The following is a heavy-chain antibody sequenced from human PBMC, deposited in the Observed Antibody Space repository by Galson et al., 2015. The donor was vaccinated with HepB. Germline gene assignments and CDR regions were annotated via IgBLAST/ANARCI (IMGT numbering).Heavy chain of an antibody. CDR1: GFTFSSYA. CDR3: ARDSSAAGLDY. Sequence: SLRLSCAASGFTFSSYAMHWVRQAPGKGLEWVAVISYDGSNKYYADSVKGRFTISRDNSKNTLYLQMNSLRAEDTAVYYCARDSSAAGLDYWGQGTLVTVSS. V-gene: IGHV3-30-3*01. J-gene: IGHJ4*02. D-gene: IGHD6-13*01. CDR2: ISYDGSNK.